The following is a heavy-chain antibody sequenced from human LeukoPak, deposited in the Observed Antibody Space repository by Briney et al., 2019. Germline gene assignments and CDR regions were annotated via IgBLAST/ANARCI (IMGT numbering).Heavy chain of an antibody. D-gene: IGHD4-17*01. V-gene: IGHV4-30-2*01. J-gene: IGHJ6*02. Sequence: PSETLSLTCAVSGGSISSGGYSWSWIRQPPGKGLEWIGYIYHSGSTYYNPSLKSRVTISVDRSKNQFSLKLSSVTAADTAVYYCASTSTVTTGYYYYGMDVWGQGTTVTVSS. CDR2: IYHSGST. CDR3: ASTSTVTTGYYYYGMDV. CDR1: GGSISSGGYS.